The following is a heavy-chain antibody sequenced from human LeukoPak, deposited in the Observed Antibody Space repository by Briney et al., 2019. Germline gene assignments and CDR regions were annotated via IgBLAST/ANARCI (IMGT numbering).Heavy chain of an antibody. J-gene: IGHJ4*02. CDR2: MSVSGDST. Sequence: GGSLRLSCAASGFTLSNYGMNWVRQAPGKGLEWVSTMSVSGDSTYYADSVKGRFTISRDNSKNTLYLQMNSLRAEDTAVYYCARKSLAARGMDQWGQGTLVTVSS. D-gene: IGHD6-6*01. V-gene: IGHV3-23*01. CDR1: GFTLSNYG. CDR3: ARKSLAARGMDQ.